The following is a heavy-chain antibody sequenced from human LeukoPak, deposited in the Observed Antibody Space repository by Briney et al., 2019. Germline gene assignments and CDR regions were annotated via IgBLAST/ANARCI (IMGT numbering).Heavy chain of an antibody. CDR3: ARAVIEDTEHYYYYYGMDV. V-gene: IGHV4-31*03. CDR1: GGSISSGGYY. J-gene: IGHJ6*02. CDR2: IYYSGST. Sequence: PSQTLSLTCTVSGGSISSGGYYWRWIRHHPGKGLEWIVYIYYSGSTYYNPSLKSRVTISVDTSKNQFSLKLSSVTAADTAAYYCARAVIEDTEHYYYYYGMDVWGQGTTVTVSS. D-gene: IGHD2-21*01.